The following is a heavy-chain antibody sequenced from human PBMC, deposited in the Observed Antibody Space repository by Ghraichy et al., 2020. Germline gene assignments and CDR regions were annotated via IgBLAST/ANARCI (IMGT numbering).Heavy chain of an antibody. V-gene: IGHV3-7*04. J-gene: IGHJ5*02. D-gene: IGHD3-3*01. CDR1: GFTFSSYW. CDR3: ARVDYDFWSGYLT. CDR2: IKQDGSEK. Sequence: GGSLRLSCAASGFTFSSYWMSWVRQAPGKGLEWVANIKQDGSEKYYVDSVKGRFTISRDNAKNSLYLQMNSLRAEDTAVYYCARVDYDFWSGYLTWGQGTLVTVSS.